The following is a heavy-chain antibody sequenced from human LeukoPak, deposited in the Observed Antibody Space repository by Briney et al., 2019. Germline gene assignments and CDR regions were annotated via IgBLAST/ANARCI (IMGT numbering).Heavy chain of an antibody. CDR2: INHSGST. J-gene: IGHJ6*03. V-gene: IGHV4-34*01. CDR3: ARLTKALTAVTYSSSRFRWGYYYYMDV. D-gene: IGHD6-13*01. Sequence: SETLSLTCAVYGGSFSGYYWSWIRQPPGKGLEWIGEINHSGSTNYNPSLKSRVTISVDTSKNQFSLKLSSVTAADTAVYYCARLTKALTAVTYSSSRFRWGYYYYMDVWGKGTTVTISS. CDR1: GGSFSGYY.